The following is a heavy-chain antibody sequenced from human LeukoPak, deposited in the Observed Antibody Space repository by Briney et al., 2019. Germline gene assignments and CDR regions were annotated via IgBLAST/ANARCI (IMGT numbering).Heavy chain of an antibody. V-gene: IGHV1-2*02. D-gene: IGHD3-22*01. J-gene: IGHJ4*02. CDR3: ARDSYYYDSSGSSSPDY. CDR2: INPNSGGT. Sequence: GASVKVSCKASGYTFTGYYMHWVRQAPGQGLEWMGWINPNSGGTNYAQKFQGRVTMTRDTSISTAYMELRSLRSDDTAVYYCARDSYYYDSSGSSSPDYWGQGTLVTVSS. CDR1: GYTFTGYY.